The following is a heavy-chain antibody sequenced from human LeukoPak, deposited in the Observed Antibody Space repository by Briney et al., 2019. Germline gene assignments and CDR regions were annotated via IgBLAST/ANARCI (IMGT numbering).Heavy chain of an antibody. CDR3: ARDGVANAFDI. D-gene: IGHD2-8*01. Sequence: PSDTLSLTFTVSGASINNFYWNWIRQPPGKGLEWIGYIFYSGSTNYIPSLKSRVTISVDTSKNQFSLKLSSVTAADTAVYYCARDGVANAFDIWGQGTMVTVSS. CDR2: IFYSGST. V-gene: IGHV4-59*01. CDR1: GASINNFY. J-gene: IGHJ3*02.